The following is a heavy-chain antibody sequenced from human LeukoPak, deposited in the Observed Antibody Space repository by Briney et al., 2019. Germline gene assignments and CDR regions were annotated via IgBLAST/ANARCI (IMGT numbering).Heavy chain of an antibody. CDR1: VGSISSGDYY. CDR3: ARFVVVPAAMRSFDY. V-gene: IGHV4-30-4*01. Sequence: PSETLSLTCTVSVGSISSGDYYWSWIRQPPGKGLEWIGYIYYSGTTYCNPSLKSRVTILVDTSKNQFSLKLSSVTAADTAVYYCARFVVVPAAMRSFDYWGQGSLVTVSS. J-gene: IGHJ4*02. D-gene: IGHD2-2*01. CDR2: IYYSGTT.